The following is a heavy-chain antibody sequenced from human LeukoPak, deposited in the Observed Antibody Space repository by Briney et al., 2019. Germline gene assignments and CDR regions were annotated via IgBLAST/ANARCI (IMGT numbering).Heavy chain of an antibody. D-gene: IGHD6-13*01. CDR2: ISAYNGNT. Sequence: ASVKVSCKASGYTFTSYGISWVRQAPGQGLEWMGWISAYNGNTNYAQELQGRVTMTTDTSTSTAYMELRSLRSDDTAVYYCARVPGIAAAGYFDYWGQGTLVTVSS. V-gene: IGHV1-18*01. CDR1: GYTFTSYG. J-gene: IGHJ4*02. CDR3: ARVPGIAAAGYFDY.